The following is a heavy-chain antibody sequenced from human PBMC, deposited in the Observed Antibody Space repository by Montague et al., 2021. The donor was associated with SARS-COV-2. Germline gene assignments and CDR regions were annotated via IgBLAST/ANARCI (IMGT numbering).Heavy chain of an antibody. Sequence: CAISGESVSSNIATWNWIRQSPSRGLEWLGRTYYRSKWYNDYAEXVKSRITIDPDTSKHQFSLHLNSVTPEDTAVYYCARIPVGSKYYFDFWGQGTLVTVSS. J-gene: IGHJ4*02. CDR3: ARIPVGSKYYFDF. D-gene: IGHD2-2*01. CDR1: GESVSSNIAT. V-gene: IGHV6-1*01. CDR2: TYYRSKWYN.